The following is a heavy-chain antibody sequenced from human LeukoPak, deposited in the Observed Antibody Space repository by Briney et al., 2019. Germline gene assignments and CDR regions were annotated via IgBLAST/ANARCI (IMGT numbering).Heavy chain of an antibody. CDR1: GGSFSGYY. D-gene: IGHD5-24*01. CDR2: INHSGST. V-gene: IGHV4-34*01. Sequence: SETLSLTCAVYGGSFSGYYWSWIRQPPGKGLEWTGEINHSGSTNYNPSLKSRVTISVDTSKNQFSLKLSSVTAADTAVYYCARTLGIYWGQGTLVTVSS. CDR3: ARTLGIY. J-gene: IGHJ4*02.